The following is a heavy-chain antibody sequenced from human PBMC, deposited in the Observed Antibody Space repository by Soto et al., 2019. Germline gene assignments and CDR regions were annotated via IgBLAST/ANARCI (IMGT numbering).Heavy chain of an antibody. V-gene: IGHV1-2*02. CDR2: IDPKSGGT. D-gene: IGHD5-12*01. CDR3: ARVSVDVPE. CDR1: GPTFLAYY. Sequence: QLVQSGADVKKPGASVKVSCKTSGPTFLAYYIHWVRQAPGQGLEWMGWIDPKSGGTTYEQKFLGRVTMTSDASINTTYMELNRLTSADTDGYYCARVSVDVPEWGQGTLLTVSS. J-gene: IGHJ4*02.